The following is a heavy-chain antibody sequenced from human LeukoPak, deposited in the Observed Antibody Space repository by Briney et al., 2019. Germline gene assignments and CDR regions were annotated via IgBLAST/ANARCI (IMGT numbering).Heavy chain of an antibody. D-gene: IGHD2-15*01. CDR1: GFTFSGYA. J-gene: IGHJ4*02. CDR3: AKQLGYCSDGSCYFPY. CDR2: IYNTADYT. Sequence: GGSLRLSCAASGFTFSGYAMSWVRQAPGKGLEWVSGIYNTADYTFYTDSVKGRFTISRDNFKSALYLEMNSLRAEDTAVYYCAKQLGYCSDGSCYFPYWGQGTLVTVSS. V-gene: IGHV3-23*01.